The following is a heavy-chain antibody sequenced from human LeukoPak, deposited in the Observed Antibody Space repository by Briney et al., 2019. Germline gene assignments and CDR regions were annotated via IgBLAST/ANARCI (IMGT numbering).Heavy chain of an antibody. Sequence: GESLKISCKGPGYSFTNYWIGWVRQMPGKGLEWMGIIHPGDSDTRYSPSFQGQVTISADKSISTAYLQWSSLKASDTAMYYCARQNGHSSSWPFDPWGQGTLVTVSS. CDR1: GYSFTNYW. CDR3: ARQNGHSSSWPFDP. D-gene: IGHD6-13*01. J-gene: IGHJ5*02. V-gene: IGHV5-51*01. CDR2: IHPGDSDT.